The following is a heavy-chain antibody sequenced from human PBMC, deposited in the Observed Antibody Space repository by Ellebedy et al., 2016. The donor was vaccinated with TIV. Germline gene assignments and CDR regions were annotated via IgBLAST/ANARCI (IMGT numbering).Heavy chain of an antibody. CDR1: GFTFSNNS. J-gene: IGHJ3*02. CDR3: ANGAYDI. Sequence: PGGSLRLSCAASGFTFSNNSMNWVRQAPGKGLEWVSYISSTGTTIYYADSVKGRFTISKDNAKISLYLLMNSLTAEDTAVYYCANGAYDIWGQGTMVTVSS. CDR2: ISSTGTTI. V-gene: IGHV3-48*04.